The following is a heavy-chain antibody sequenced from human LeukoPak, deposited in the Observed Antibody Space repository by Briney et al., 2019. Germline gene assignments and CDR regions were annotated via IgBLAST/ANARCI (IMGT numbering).Heavy chain of an antibody. CDR1: GFTFTTYW. Sequence: GGSLRLSCAASGFTFTTYWMSWVRQAPGKGLEWMANIKQDGSEKYYVDSVKGRFTISRDNSKNTLYLQMNSLRAEDTALYYYAKGLYYYGSGSLDHWGLGTLVSVSS. CDR2: IKQDGSEK. CDR3: AKGLYYYGSGSLDH. V-gene: IGHV3-7*03. D-gene: IGHD3-10*01. J-gene: IGHJ4*02.